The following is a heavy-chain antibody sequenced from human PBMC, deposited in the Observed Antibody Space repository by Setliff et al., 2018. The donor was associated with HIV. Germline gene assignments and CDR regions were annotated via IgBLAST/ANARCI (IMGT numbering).Heavy chain of an antibody. CDR1: GFNFNYDA. D-gene: IGHD6-6*01. J-gene: IGHJ1*01. Sequence: LSCAASGFNFNYDAMSWVRQAPGKGLEWIATMYTDGSSISYADSVRGRFIVSRDDSRNTLSLQMNRLRGDDTAIYFCAKEPSTCSAARPVLCGYYVSWGHGTPVTVSS. CDR2: MYTDGSSI. CDR3: AKEPSTCSAARPVLCGYYVS. V-gene: IGHV3-23*03.